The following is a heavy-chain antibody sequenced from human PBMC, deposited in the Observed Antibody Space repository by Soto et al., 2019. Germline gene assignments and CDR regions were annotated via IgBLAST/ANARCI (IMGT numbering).Heavy chain of an antibody. CDR2: ISPKSTYR. V-gene: IGHV3-11*06. CDR1: GFPFSDYY. D-gene: IGHD2-21*01. Sequence: GGSLRLSCATSGFPFSDYYMSWIRQDPGKGLEWLSHISPKSTYRNYADSVKGRCTISRDNTKSSLFLQMNSLGVEDTAVYYCARGGGGGLFEHWGQGVLVTVSS. J-gene: IGHJ4*02. CDR3: ARGGGGGLFEH.